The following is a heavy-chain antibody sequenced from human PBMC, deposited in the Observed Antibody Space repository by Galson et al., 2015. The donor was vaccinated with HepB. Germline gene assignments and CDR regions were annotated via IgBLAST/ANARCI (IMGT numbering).Heavy chain of an antibody. V-gene: IGHV3-73*01. CDR2: IRSNANSYAT. CDR3: SRRGTTSFDY. J-gene: IGHJ4*02. Sequence: SLRLSCAASGFTFSGSTMHWVRQASGKGLEWVGRIRSNANSYATAYAASVKGRFTISRDDSKSTAYLQMNSLKTEDTAVYYCSRRGTTSFDYWGQGTLVTVSS. CDR1: GFTFSGST. D-gene: IGHD2/OR15-2a*01.